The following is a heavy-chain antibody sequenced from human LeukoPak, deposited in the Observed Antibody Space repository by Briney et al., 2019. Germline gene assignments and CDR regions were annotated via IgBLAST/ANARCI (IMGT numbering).Heavy chain of an antibody. Sequence: PQTLSLTCTVSGGSISSGGYYWSWIRQHPGTGLEWIGYIYYSGSTYYNPSLKSRVTISVDTSKNQFSLKLSSVTAADTAVYYCARDQLAMVRGAKYGMDVWGKGTTVTVSS. CDR3: ARDQLAMVRGAKYGMDV. D-gene: IGHD3-10*01. V-gene: IGHV4-31*03. CDR2: IYYSGST. J-gene: IGHJ6*04. CDR1: GGSISSGGYY.